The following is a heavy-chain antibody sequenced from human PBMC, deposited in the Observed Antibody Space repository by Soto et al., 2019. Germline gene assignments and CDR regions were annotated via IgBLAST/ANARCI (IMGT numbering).Heavy chain of an antibody. J-gene: IGHJ4*02. V-gene: IGHV5-10-1*01. D-gene: IGHD6-19*01. CDR3: ATSPFSGPEY. Sequence: GESLKISCKGSGYSFTSYWISWVRQMPGKGLEWMGRIDPSDSYTNYSPSFQGHVTISADKSISTAYLQWSSLKASDTAMYHCATSPFSGPEYWGQGTLVTVSS. CDR2: IDPSDSYT. CDR1: GYSFTSYW.